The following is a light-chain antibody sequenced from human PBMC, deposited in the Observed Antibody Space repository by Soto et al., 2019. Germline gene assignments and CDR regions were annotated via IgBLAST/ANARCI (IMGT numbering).Light chain of an antibody. CDR1: QIINTW. Sequence: IQSTHSPSTLSSSVGDRVTITGRGSQIINTWWAWHQQTPGPAPKLLISKASNLESGLPSRFSGSGSATEFPLTISSLQPDDSATYYCQQYNSYRAFGQGTKVDI. CDR3: QQYNSYRA. V-gene: IGKV1-5*03. CDR2: KAS. J-gene: IGKJ1*01.